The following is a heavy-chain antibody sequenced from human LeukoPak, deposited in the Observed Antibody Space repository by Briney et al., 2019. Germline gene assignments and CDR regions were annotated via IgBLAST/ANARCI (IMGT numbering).Heavy chain of an antibody. V-gene: IGHV1-2*02. Sequence: ASVKVSCKASGYTITGYYLHWIRQAPGQGLEWMGWISPNNGGTKYAQKFQGRITMTRDTSITTAYMELNTLTSDDTAIYYCVRGSSLSGNRFPSNYWGQGTLVTVSS. CDR3: VRGSSLSGNRFPSNY. J-gene: IGHJ4*02. CDR2: ISPNNGGT. D-gene: IGHD5-12*01. CDR1: GYTITGYY.